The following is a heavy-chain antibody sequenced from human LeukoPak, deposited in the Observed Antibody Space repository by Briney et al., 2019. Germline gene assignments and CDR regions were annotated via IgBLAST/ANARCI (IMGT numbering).Heavy chain of an antibody. CDR3: AREATWGQWYFDH. D-gene: IGHD6-19*01. Sequence: GRFLRLSCAASGITFSSHGMDWVRQAPGKGLEWVAVIAADGGVKNYADSVKGRFTLSRDHSKNTLYLQMNSLSVEDTAIYYCAREATWGQWYFDHWGQGTPVTVSS. CDR2: IAADGGVK. CDR1: GITFSSHG. J-gene: IGHJ4*02. V-gene: IGHV3-30*03.